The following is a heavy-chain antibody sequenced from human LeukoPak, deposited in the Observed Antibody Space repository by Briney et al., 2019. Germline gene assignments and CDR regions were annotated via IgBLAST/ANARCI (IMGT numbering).Heavy chain of an antibody. V-gene: IGHV4-59*01. CDR3: ARGYYYGSGRQAFDY. J-gene: IGHJ4*02. CDR1: GGSISSYY. CDR2: IYYSGST. Sequence: SETLSLTCTVSGGSISSYYWSWIRQPPGKGLKWIGYIYYSGSTNYNPSLKSRVTISVDTSKNQFSLKLSSVTAADTAVYYCARGYYYGSGRQAFDYWGQGTLVTVSS. D-gene: IGHD3-10*01.